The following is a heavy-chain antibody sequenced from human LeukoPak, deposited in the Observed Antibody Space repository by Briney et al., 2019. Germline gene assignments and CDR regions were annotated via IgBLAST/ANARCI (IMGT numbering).Heavy chain of an antibody. CDR1: GYTFTGYY. J-gene: IGHJ4*02. CDR3: ARDLEGYHYGSGNYPQ. CDR2: INPNSGGT. V-gene: IGHV1-2*02. Sequence: ASVKVSCKASGYTFTGYYIHWVRQAPGQGLEWMGFINPNSGGTNYAQKFQGRVTLTRDTSISTAYMELSSRTSDDTAVYYCARDLEGYHYGSGNYPQWGQGTLVTVSS. D-gene: IGHD3-10*01.